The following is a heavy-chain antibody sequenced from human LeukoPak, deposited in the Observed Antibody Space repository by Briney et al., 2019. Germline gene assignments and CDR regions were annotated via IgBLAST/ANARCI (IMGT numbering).Heavy chain of an antibody. CDR3: ARETAAAGSFIAINDY. V-gene: IGHV4-59*12. J-gene: IGHJ4*02. CDR2: IYYSGST. CDR1: GGSISSYY. D-gene: IGHD6-13*01. Sequence: PSETLSLTCTVSGGSISSYYWSWIRQPPGKGLEYIGYIYYSGSTNYNPSLKSRVTISVDTSKNQFSLKLSSVTAADTAIYYCARETAAAGSFIAINDYWGQGTLVTVSS.